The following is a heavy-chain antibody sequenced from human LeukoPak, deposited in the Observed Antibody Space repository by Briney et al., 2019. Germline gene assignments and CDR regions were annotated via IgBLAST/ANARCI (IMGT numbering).Heavy chain of an antibody. Sequence: PGGSLRLSCTAYGFSFSGHWMHWVRQAPGEGLVWVSRINSDGSSTSYADSVKGRFTISRDNAKNTVYLQMNSLRAEDTAVYYCARERSSDYWGQGTLVTVSS. CDR3: ARERSSDY. CDR1: GFSFSGHW. D-gene: IGHD3-16*01. J-gene: IGHJ4*02. CDR2: INSDGSST. V-gene: IGHV3-74*01.